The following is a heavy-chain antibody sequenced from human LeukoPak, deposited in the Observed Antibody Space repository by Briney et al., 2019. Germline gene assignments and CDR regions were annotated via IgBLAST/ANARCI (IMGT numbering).Heavy chain of an antibody. CDR1: GFTFSSYA. J-gene: IGHJ4*02. CDR3: AKDQGYSYGSSYFDY. D-gene: IGHD5-18*01. Sequence: RGSLRLSCAASGFTFSSYAMSWVRQAPGKGLEWVSAISVGGGSTYFADSVKGRFTISRDNSKNTLYLQMNSLRAEDTAVYYCAKDQGYSYGSSYFDYWGQGTLVTVSS. CDR2: ISVGGGST. V-gene: IGHV3-23*01.